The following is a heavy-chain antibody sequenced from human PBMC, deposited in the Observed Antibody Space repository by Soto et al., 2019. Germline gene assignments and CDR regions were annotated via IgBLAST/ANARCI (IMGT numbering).Heavy chain of an antibody. D-gene: IGHD3-10*02. Sequence: EVQLVESGGGLVKPGGSLRLSCAASGFTFSSYSMNWVRQAPGKGLEWVSSISSSSSFIYYADSVKGRFTISRDNAKNSLCLQMNSLRAEATAVYYCARDLHYYVAVRFDPWGQGNLVTVSS. V-gene: IGHV3-21*01. CDR3: ARDLHYYVAVRFDP. CDR1: GFTFSSYS. J-gene: IGHJ5*02. CDR2: ISSSSSFI.